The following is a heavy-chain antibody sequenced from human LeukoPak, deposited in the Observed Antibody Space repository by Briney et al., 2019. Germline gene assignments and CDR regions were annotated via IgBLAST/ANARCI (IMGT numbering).Heavy chain of an antibody. CDR1: GGTFSSYA. CDR2: IIPIFGTA. Sequence: ASVKVSCKASGGTFSSYAIGWVRQAPGQGLEWMGGIIPIFGTANYAQKFQGRVTITTDESTSTAYMELSSLRSEDTAVYYCAGGIGSYGPVVDYWGQGTLVTVSS. D-gene: IGHD5-18*01. CDR3: AGGIGSYGPVVDY. J-gene: IGHJ4*02. V-gene: IGHV1-69*05.